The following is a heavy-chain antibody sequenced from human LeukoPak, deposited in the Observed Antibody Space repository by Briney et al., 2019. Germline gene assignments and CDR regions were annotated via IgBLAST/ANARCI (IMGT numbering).Heavy chain of an antibody. D-gene: IGHD4-11*01. CDR1: GGSISSYY. Sequence: SETLSLTCTVSGGSISSYYWSWIRQPPGKGLEWIGYIYYSGSTNYNPSLKSRVTISVDKSKNNFSLRLSSVAAADTAVYYCARGRVSSGTWYSTYYYYFYMDVWGKGTTVTVSS. CDR2: IYYSGST. V-gene: IGHV4-59*01. CDR3: ARGRVSSGTWYSTYYYYFYMDV. J-gene: IGHJ6*03.